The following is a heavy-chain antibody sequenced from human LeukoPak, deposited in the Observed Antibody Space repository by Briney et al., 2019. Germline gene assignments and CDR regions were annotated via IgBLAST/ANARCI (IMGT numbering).Heavy chain of an antibody. CDR1: DDSLSANRHY. J-gene: IGHJ4*02. CDR3: TRGTNSSKLGDY. D-gene: IGHD1/OR15-1a*01. CDR2: IHYTGIT. V-gene: IGHV4-39*02. Sequence: SETLSLTCSVSDDSLSANRHYWGWVRQPPGKGLEWIANIHYTGITQYNPSFDSRVTLSADTSKKHFYLKLTSMTAADTAVYYCTRGTNSSKLGDYWARGISVTVSS.